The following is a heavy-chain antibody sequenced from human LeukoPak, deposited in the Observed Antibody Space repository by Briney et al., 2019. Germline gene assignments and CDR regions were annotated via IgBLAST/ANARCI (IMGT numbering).Heavy chain of an antibody. CDR1: GYTFTSYY. D-gene: IGHD1-26*01. CDR2: INPSGGST. CDR3: VLLSGIVGATFFDY. V-gene: IGHV1-46*01. J-gene: IGHJ4*02. Sequence: ASVKVSCKASGYTFTSYYMHWVRQAPGQGLEWMGIINPSGGSTSYAQEFQGRVTMTRDTSTSTVYMELSSLRSEDTAVYYCVLLSGIVGATFFDYWGQGTLVTVSS.